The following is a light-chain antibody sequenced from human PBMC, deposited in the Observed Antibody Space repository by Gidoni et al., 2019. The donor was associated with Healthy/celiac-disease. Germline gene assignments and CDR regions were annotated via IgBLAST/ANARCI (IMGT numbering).Light chain of an antibody. Sequence: EIVMTQSPATLSVSPGERATLSCRASQSVSSNLAWYQQKPGQAPRLLIYGASTRATGIPARFSGSGYGTEFTLTISSLQSEDFAVYYCQQYNNWPPPTFXGXTKVEIK. V-gene: IGKV3-15*01. CDR1: QSVSSN. J-gene: IGKJ4*01. CDR2: GAS. CDR3: QQYNNWPPPT.